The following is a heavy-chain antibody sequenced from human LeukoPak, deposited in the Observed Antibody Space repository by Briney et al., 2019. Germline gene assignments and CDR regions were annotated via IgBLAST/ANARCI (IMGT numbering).Heavy chain of an antibody. V-gene: IGHV3-23*01. CDR2: ISGSGGST. J-gene: IGHJ1*01. CDR1: GFTFSSYA. D-gene: IGHD1-26*01. CDR3: AKGWEWREYFQH. Sequence: SGGSLRLSCAASGFTFSSYAMSWVRQAPGKGLEWVSAISGSGGSTYYADSVKGRFTISRDSSKNTLYLQMNSLRAEDTAVYYCAKGWEWREYFQHWGQGTLVTVSS.